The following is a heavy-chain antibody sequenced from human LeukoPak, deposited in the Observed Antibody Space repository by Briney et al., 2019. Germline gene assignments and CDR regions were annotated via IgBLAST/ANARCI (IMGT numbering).Heavy chain of an antibody. CDR2: INADASRT. V-gene: IGHV3-74*01. CDR1: GFTFNSYW. CDR3: ARVRIELATMLLDY. D-gene: IGHD5-24*01. Sequence: PGGSLRLSCAASGFTFNSYWMHWVRQAPGKGLVWVSSINADASRTNYADSEKGRCTVSRDNAKNTLYLQMNSLRAEDTAVYYCARVRIELATMLLDYWGEGTLVTVSS. J-gene: IGHJ4*02.